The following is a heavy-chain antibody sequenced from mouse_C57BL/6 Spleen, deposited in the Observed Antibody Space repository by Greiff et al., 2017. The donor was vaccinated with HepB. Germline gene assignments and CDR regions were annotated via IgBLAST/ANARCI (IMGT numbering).Heavy chain of an antibody. Sequence: DVKLVESGPGMVKPSQSLSLTCTVTGYSITSGYDWHWIRHFPGNKLEWMGYISYSGSTNYNPSLKSRISITHDTSKNHFFLKLNSVTTEDTATYYCAREGYDGFAYWGQGTLVTVSA. V-gene: IGHV3-1*01. CDR2: ISYSGST. CDR1: GYSITSGYD. CDR3: AREGYDGFAY. D-gene: IGHD2-3*01. J-gene: IGHJ3*01.